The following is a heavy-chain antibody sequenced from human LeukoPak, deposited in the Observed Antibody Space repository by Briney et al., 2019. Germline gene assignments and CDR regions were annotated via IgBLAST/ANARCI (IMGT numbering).Heavy chain of an antibody. V-gene: IGHV4-4*07. CDR3: ARAAGRDTTSGLDFDY. D-gene: IGHD1-26*01. J-gene: IGHJ4*02. Sequence: SETLSLTCTVSGASISSYYWSWIRQPAGKGLEWIGRIYSSRSIYNPSLKSRVTMSVDTSKNQFSLKLSSVTAANTAVYYCARAAGRDTTSGLDFDYWGQGILVTVSS. CDR1: GASISSYY. CDR2: IYSSRS.